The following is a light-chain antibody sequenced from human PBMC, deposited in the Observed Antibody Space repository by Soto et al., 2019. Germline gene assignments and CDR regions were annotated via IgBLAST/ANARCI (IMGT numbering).Light chain of an antibody. CDR1: SIDVGNYNY. CDR3: FSYTSSGTYV. J-gene: IGLJ1*01. V-gene: IGLV2-14*01. CDR2: EVS. Sequence: VLTQPASVSGSPGQSVTISCTGTSIDVGNYNYVSWYQQHPGKAPKLMIYEVSNRPSGVSNRFSGSKSGNTASLTISGLQAEDETDYYCFSYTSSGTYVFGTGTKVTVL.